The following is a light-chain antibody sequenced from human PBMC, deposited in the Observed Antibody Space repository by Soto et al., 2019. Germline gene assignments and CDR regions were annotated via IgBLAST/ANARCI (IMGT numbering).Light chain of an antibody. CDR3: QQRSNLPIT. CDR2: DAS. Sequence: EIVLTQSPATLYLSPGERATLSCRASQSVSSYLAWYQQKPGQAPRLLIYDASNRATGIPVRFNGSGSGTDVPLTISRHEPEYFSVYYCQQRSNLPITVGPGTKVEIK. CDR1: QSVSSY. V-gene: IGKV3-11*01. J-gene: IGKJ3*01.